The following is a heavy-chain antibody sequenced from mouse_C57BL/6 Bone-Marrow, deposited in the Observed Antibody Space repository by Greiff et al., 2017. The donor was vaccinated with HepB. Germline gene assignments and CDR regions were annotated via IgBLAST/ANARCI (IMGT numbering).Heavy chain of an antibody. Sequence: VQLKESGAELVRPGASVKLSCTASGFNIKDDYMHWVKQRPEQGLEWIGWIDPENGDTEYASKFQGKATITADTSSNTAYLQLSSLTSEDTAVYYCTTGDDYDGYWGQGTTLTVSS. V-gene: IGHV14-4*01. D-gene: IGHD2-4*01. J-gene: IGHJ2*01. CDR3: TTGDDYDGY. CDR2: IDPENGDT. CDR1: GFNIKDDY.